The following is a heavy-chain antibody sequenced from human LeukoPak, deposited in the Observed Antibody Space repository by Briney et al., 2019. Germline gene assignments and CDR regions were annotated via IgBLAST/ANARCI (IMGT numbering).Heavy chain of an antibody. CDR3: AKATVLRFLEWLLPPDY. V-gene: IGHV3-23*01. CDR1: GFTFINYA. J-gene: IGHJ4*02. D-gene: IGHD3-3*01. Sequence: GVSLRLSCAASGFTFINYAMSWVRQAPGKGLEWVSGISRSGGTTYYADSVKGRFTICRDNSRNTLYLQMNSLRAEDTAVYYCAKATVLRFLEWLLPPDYWGQGTLVTVSS. CDR2: ISRSGGTT.